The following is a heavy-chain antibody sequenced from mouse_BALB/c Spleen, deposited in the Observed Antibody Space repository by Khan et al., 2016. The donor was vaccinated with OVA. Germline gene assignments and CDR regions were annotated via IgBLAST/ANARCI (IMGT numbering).Heavy chain of an antibody. CDR3: ATYFFESGGYFDY. J-gene: IGHJ2*01. D-gene: IGHD1-3*01. CDR1: GFNIKDTY. Sequence: VQLQQPGAELVKPGASVKLSCTASGFNIKDTYMHWVKQRPEQGLEWIGRIDPANGNTKHDPKFQGKATITADTSSNTAYLQLSSLTSEDTAVYNWATYFFESGGYFDYWAQGTTLTVSS. V-gene: IGHV14-3*02. CDR2: IDPANGNT.